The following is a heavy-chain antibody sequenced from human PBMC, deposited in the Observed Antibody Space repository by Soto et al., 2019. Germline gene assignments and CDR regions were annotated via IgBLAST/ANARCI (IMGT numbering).Heavy chain of an antibody. Sequence: EVQLVESGGGLVQPGGSLRLSCAASGFTFSSYWMSWVRQAPGKGLEWVANIKQDGSEKYYVDSVKGRFTISRDNAKNSLYLQMNGVRAEDTAVYYCARSVPYGSGSYLWGLFDYWGQGTLVTVSS. CDR3: ARSVPYGSGSYLWGLFDY. D-gene: IGHD3-10*01. CDR1: GFTFSSYW. CDR2: IKQDGSEK. J-gene: IGHJ4*02. V-gene: IGHV3-7*01.